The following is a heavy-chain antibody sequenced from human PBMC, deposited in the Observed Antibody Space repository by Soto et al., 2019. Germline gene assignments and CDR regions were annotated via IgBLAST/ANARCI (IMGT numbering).Heavy chain of an antibody. CDR1: GFIFSSYA. CDR3: AKDLWELLPYGYFDY. J-gene: IGHJ4*02. Sequence: EVQLLESGGGLVQPGGSLRLSCAASGFIFSSYAMSWVRQAPGKGLEWVSAISGSGGSTHYADSVKGRFTISRDNSKNTLYLQMNSLRAEDTAVYYCAKDLWELLPYGYFDYWGQGTLVTVSS. D-gene: IGHD1-26*01. V-gene: IGHV3-23*01. CDR2: ISGSGGST.